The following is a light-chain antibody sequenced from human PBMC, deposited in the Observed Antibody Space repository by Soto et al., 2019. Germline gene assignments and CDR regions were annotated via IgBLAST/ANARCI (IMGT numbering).Light chain of an antibody. CDR1: QSISSW. Sequence: DIQRTQSPSTRSASVGDRVAITCRASQSISSWLAWYQQKPGQPPKLLIYDASSLESGVPSRFSGSGSGTEFTLTISSLQPDDFATYYCQQYNSYSLWTFGQGTKVDI. CDR3: QQYNSYSLWT. J-gene: IGKJ1*01. V-gene: IGKV1-5*01. CDR2: DAS.